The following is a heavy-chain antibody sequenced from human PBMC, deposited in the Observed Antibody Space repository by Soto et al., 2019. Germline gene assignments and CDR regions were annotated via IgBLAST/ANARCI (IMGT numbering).Heavy chain of an antibody. J-gene: IGHJ5*02. Sequence: SETLSLTCTVSGGFISSGDYYWSWIRQPPGRALEWIGYIYYSGIISYTPSLESRVTISVDTSKNQFSLKLTSVTAADTAVYYCARTGHPNWFDPWGQGTLVTVST. CDR2: IYYSGII. V-gene: IGHV4-30-4*01. CDR1: GGFISSGDYY. D-gene: IGHD7-27*01. CDR3: ARTGHPNWFDP.